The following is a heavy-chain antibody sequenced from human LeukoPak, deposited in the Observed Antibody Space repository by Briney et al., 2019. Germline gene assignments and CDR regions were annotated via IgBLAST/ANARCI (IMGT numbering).Heavy chain of an antibody. CDR1: GGSFSGYY. CDR3: ARIPDTAMGLFDY. J-gene: IGHJ4*02. Sequence: SETLSLTCAVYGGSFSGYYWSWNRQPPGKGLEWIGEINHSGSTNYNPSLKSRVTISVDTSKNQFSLKLSSVTAADTAVYYCARIPDTAMGLFDYWGQGTLVTVSS. V-gene: IGHV4-34*01. D-gene: IGHD5-18*01. CDR2: INHSGST.